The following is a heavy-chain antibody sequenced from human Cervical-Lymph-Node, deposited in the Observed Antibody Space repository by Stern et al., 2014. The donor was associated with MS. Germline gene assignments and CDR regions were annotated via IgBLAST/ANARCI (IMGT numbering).Heavy chain of an antibody. CDR2: LPPLFDAT. CDR1: GGTFSTFA. D-gene: IGHD2-21*01. Sequence: QVQLVQSGAEVKKPGSSVKVSCQTSGGTFSTFAIGWVRQAPGQGLEWMGGLPPLFDATNYAQKFQGRLTITADESTRTAYMELSSLRPDDTAMYYCARGDSEAPIYYFDYWGQGTLVTVSS. J-gene: IGHJ4*02. CDR3: ARGDSEAPIYYFDY. V-gene: IGHV1-69*01.